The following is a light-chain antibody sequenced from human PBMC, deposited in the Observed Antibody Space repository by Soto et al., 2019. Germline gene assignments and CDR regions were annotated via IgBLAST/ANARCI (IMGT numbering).Light chain of an antibody. CDR1: SSDVGRYNH. CDR3: AAWDDSLNGPV. J-gene: IGLJ2*01. Sequence: QSALTQPPSASGSPGQSVTISCTGTSSDVGRYNHVSWYQQHPGKAPKLMIFDVNKRPSGVPDRFTGSKSGNTASLTVSGLQAEDEADYYCAAWDDSLNGPVFGGGTKLTVL. V-gene: IGLV2-8*01. CDR2: DVN.